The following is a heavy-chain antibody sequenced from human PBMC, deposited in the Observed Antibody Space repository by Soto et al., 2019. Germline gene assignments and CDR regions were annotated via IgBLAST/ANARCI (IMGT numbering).Heavy chain of an antibody. V-gene: IGHV3-23*01. Sequence: GGSLRLSCAASGFTFSSYAMSWVRQAPGKGLEWVSAISGSGGSTYYADSVKGRFTISRDNSKNTLYLQMNSLRAEDTAVYYGAKDQGGLDDAFDIWGQGTMVTVSS. CDR1: GFTFSSYA. CDR3: AKDQGGLDDAFDI. D-gene: IGHD1-1*01. CDR2: ISGSGGST. J-gene: IGHJ3*02.